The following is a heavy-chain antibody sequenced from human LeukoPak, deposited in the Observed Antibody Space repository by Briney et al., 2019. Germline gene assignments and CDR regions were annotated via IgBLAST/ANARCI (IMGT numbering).Heavy chain of an antibody. J-gene: IGHJ4*02. Sequence: SETLSLTCIVSGGSISSDSYYWAWIRQPPGKGLQWIGSLYYRGSAYYGPSLKGRVTISGDTSQNQFSLKLSSVTATDTAVYYCARAAYSSSYAAGYWGQGTLVTASS. D-gene: IGHD6-6*01. V-gene: IGHV4-39*02. CDR2: LYYRGSA. CDR1: GGSISSDSYY. CDR3: ARAAYSSSYAAGY.